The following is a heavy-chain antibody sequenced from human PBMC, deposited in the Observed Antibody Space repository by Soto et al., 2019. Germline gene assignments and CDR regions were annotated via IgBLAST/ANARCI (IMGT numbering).Heavy chain of an antibody. J-gene: IGHJ4*02. CDR3: AKDRPRRDGYKLENLDY. CDR1: GFTFSSYA. CDR2: ISGSGGST. V-gene: IGHV3-23*01. Sequence: GGSLRLSCAASGFTFSSYAMSWVRQAPGKGLEWVSAISGSGGSTYYADSVKGRFTISRDNSRNTLYLQMNSLRAEDTAVYYCAKDRPRRDGYKLENLDYWGQGTLVTVSS. D-gene: IGHD5-12*01.